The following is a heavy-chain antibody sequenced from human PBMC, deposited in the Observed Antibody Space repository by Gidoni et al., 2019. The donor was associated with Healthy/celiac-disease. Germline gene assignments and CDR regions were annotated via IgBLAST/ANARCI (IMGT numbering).Heavy chain of an antibody. Sequence: EVQLLESGGGLVQPGGSLRLSCAASGFTFSSYAMSWVRQAPGKGLEWVSAISGSGGSTYYADSVKGRFTISRDNSKNTLYLQMNSLRAEDTAVYYCAKPLWFGPGDYDAFDIWGQGTMVTVSS. CDR3: AKPLWFGPGDYDAFDI. J-gene: IGHJ3*02. CDR2: ISGSGGST. CDR1: GFTFSSYA. D-gene: IGHD3-10*01. V-gene: IGHV3-23*01.